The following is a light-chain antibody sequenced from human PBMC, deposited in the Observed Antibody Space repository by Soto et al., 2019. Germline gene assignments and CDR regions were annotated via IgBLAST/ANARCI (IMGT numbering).Light chain of an antibody. CDR1: QGISSA. J-gene: IGKJ4*01. CDR2: DAS. CDR3: QQFNSYPL. V-gene: IGKV1-13*02. Sequence: AIQLTQSPSSLSASVGDRVTITCRASQGISSALAWYQQKPGKAPKLLIYDASSLESGVPSRFSGSGYGTDFTLTISSLPPEYFATYYCQQFNSYPLFGGGTKVEIK.